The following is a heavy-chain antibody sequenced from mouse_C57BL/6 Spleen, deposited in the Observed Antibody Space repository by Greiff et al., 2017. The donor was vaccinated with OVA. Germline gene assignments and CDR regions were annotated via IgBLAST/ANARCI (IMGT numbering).Heavy chain of an antibody. CDR1: GYTFTSYW. J-gene: IGHJ3*01. CDR2: INPSNGGT. V-gene: IGHV1-53*01. CDR3: ARPFSMVKGAWFAY. D-gene: IGHD2-1*01. Sequence: QVQLQQPGPELVKPGASVKLSCKASGYTFTSYWLHWVQQRPGQGLEWIGNINPSNGGTNYNEKFKSKATLTVDKSSSTAYMQLSSRTSEDSAVYYWARPFSMVKGAWFAYWGQGTLVTVSA.